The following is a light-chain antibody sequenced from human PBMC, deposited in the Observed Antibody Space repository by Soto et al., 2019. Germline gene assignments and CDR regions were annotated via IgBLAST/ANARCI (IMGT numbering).Light chain of an antibody. J-gene: IGKJ5*01. CDR1: QNINNY. CDR2: DAS. V-gene: IGKV1-33*01. Sequence: DIQMTQSPSSLSASVGDRVTITCQASQNINNYLNWYQQKPGRAPKLLIYDASNLEAGVPSRFSGSGSGTGFTFTISSLQPEDFATYYCQQYESLPLTFGQGRRLEI. CDR3: QQYESLPLT.